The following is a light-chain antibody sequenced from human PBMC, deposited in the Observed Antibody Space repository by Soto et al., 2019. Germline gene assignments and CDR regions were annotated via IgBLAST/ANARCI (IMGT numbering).Light chain of an antibody. V-gene: IGLV2-14*03. CDR2: DVS. Sequence: QSVLTQPASVSGSPGQSLTISCTGTSSDVGGYDYVSWYHHHPGKAPRLMIYDVSNRPSGSSNRFSDSKSGNTASLTISGRQAEDEADYYCSSYTSSSSVVFGGGTKLTVL. CDR1: SSDVGGYDY. J-gene: IGLJ2*01. CDR3: SSYTSSSSVV.